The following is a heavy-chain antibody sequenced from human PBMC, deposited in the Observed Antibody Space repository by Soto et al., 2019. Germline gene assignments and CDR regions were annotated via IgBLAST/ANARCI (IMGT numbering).Heavy chain of an antibody. D-gene: IGHD4-4*01. CDR1: GGTFSSYT. CDR2: IIPILGIA. J-gene: IGHJ4*02. CDR3: ARLVTTADSDY. Sequence: SVKVSCKESGGTFSSYTISWVRQAPGQGLEWMGRIIPILGIANYAQKFQGRVTITADKSTSTAYMELSSLRSEDTAVYYFARLVTTADSDYPGTATLVTVSS. V-gene: IGHV1-69*02.